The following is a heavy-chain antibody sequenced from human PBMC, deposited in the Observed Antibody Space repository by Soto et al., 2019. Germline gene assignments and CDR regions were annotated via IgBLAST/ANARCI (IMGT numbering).Heavy chain of an antibody. Sequence: GGSLRLSCAASGFTFSSYIMNWVRQAPGKGLEWVSSISSSSSYIYYADSVKGRFTISRDNAKNSLYLQLNSLRAEDTAVYYCARDYSTSIVVVVAAPVYWGQGTLVTVSS. V-gene: IGHV3-21*01. D-gene: IGHD2-15*01. CDR2: ISSSSSYI. CDR3: ARDYSTSIVVVVAAPVY. CDR1: GFTFSSYI. J-gene: IGHJ4*02.